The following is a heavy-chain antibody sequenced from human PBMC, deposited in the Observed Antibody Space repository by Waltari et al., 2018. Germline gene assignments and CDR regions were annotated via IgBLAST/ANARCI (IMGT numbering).Heavy chain of an antibody. D-gene: IGHD4-17*01. CDR3: ARQPPTTVPTPRSPFDT. J-gene: IGHJ3*02. Sequence: QPQLQESGPGLEKPSETLSLTCTVSGGSITTRSYHWAWIRQTPGKGLEWIGSIHISGSTYYNPSLRSRVTMSVETSNNQFSLKLTSVTAADTAVYYCARQPPTTVPTPRSPFDTWGQGTMVSVSS. V-gene: IGHV4-39*07. CDR2: IHISGST. CDR1: GGSITTRSYH.